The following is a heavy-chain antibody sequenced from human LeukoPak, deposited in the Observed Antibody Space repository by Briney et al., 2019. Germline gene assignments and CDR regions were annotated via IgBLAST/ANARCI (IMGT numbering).Heavy chain of an antibody. CDR3: ARGGRYQRY. CDR1: GGSFSGYY. Sequence: SETLSLTCAVYGGSFSGYYWSWIRQPPGEGLEWIGEINHSGSTNYNPSLKSRVTISVDTSKNQFSLKLSSVTAADTAVYYCARGGRYQRYWGQGTLVTVSS. V-gene: IGHV4-34*01. J-gene: IGHJ4*02. CDR2: INHSGST. D-gene: IGHD2-2*01.